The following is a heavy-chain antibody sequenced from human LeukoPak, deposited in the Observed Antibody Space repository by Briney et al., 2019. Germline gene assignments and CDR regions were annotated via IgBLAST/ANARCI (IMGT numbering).Heavy chain of an antibody. CDR3: ARDKYDSGSYYPEIPSDY. Sequence: ASVKVSCKASGYTFTNYGISWVRQAPGQGLEWMGWSSAYNGNTKYAQNLQGRVTMTTDTSTSTAYLELRSLRSDDTAVYYCARDKYDSGSYYPEIPSDYWGQGTLVTVSS. J-gene: IGHJ4*02. V-gene: IGHV1-18*01. CDR1: GYTFTNYG. D-gene: IGHD3-10*01. CDR2: SSAYNGNT.